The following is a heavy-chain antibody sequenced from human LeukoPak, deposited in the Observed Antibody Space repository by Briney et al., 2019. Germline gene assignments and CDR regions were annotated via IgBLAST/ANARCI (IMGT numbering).Heavy chain of an antibody. CDR3: ARDKYYEDYFDY. J-gene: IGHJ4*02. CDR1: GFTFSSYW. CDR2: IKQDGSEK. D-gene: IGHD3-22*01. V-gene: IGHV3-7*01. Sequence: GGSLRLSCAASGFTFSSYWVSWVRQAPGKGLEWVANIKQDGSEKYYVDSVKGRFTISRDNAKNSLYLQMNSLRAEDTAVYYCARDKYYEDYFDYWGQGTLVTVSS.